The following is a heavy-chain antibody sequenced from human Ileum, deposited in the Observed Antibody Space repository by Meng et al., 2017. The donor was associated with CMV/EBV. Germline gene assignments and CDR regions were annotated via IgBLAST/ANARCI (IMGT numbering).Heavy chain of an antibody. CDR3: ARDSAIAAGTYFDY. CDR1: GFTFFDYY. V-gene: IGHV1-2*02. Sequence: SVKVSCKASGFTFFDYYMHWLRQAPGQGLEWMGWIRLDNGATNYAQRFQGRVTLTRDTSITTAYMGLSWLTSDDTAVYFCARDSAIAAGTYFDYWGQGSLVTVSS. D-gene: IGHD6-13*01. CDR2: IRLDNGAT. J-gene: IGHJ4*02.